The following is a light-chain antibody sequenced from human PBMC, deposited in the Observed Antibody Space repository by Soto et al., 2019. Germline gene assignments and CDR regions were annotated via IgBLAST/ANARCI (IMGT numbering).Light chain of an antibody. CDR1: SCNIGSNT. CDR3: VAWDDNLNGWV. J-gene: IGLJ3*02. CDR2: SDD. V-gene: IGLV1-44*01. Sequence: QSVLTQPPSASGTPGQRVTISCSGTSCNIGSNTITWYQQLPGTAPKLLIYSDDHRPSGVPDRFSGSKSGTSASLAISGLQCEDEADFYWVAWDDNLNGWVFGGGTKLTVL.